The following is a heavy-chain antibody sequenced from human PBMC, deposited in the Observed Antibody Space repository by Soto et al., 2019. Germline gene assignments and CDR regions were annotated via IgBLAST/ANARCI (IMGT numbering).Heavy chain of an antibody. J-gene: IGHJ5*02. Sequence: QVQLVQSGAEVKKPGSSVKVSCKASEGTFGNVVFTWLQRAPGQGLEWMGGIITMFGTTIYAQKFQGRLTITADRSTTTAYMELSSLRSEDTAVYYCARDEATNWFDPWGQGTLVTVSS. CDR1: EGTFGNVV. CDR2: IITMFGTT. CDR3: ARDEATNWFDP. V-gene: IGHV1-69*06.